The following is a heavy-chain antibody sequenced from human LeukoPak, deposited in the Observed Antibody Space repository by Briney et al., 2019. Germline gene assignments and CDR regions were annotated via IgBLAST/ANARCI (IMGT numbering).Heavy chain of an antibody. CDR2: IYYSGST. J-gene: IGHJ6*03. CDR3: ARKASSYDFWSGYRYYYYMDV. CDR1: GGSISSYY. Sequence: PSETLSLTCTVSGGSISSYYWSWLRQPPGKGLEWIGYIYYSGSTNYNPSLKSRVTISVDTSKNQFSLKLSSVTAADTAVYYCARKASSYDFWSGYRYYYYMDVWGKGTTVTVSS. V-gene: IGHV4-59*01. D-gene: IGHD3-3*01.